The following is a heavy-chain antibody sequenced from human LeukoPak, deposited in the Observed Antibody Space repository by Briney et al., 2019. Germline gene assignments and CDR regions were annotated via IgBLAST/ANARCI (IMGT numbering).Heavy chain of an antibody. CDR2: IYYSGST. Sequence: SETLSLTCTVSGGSISSYYWSWIRQPPGKGLEWIGYIYYSGSTYYNPSLKSRVTISVDTSKNQFSLKLSSVTAADTAVYYCARDRGKSYSGYDYWGQGTLVTVSS. V-gene: IGHV4-59*06. D-gene: IGHD5-12*01. CDR3: ARDRGKSYSGYDY. J-gene: IGHJ4*02. CDR1: GGSISSYY.